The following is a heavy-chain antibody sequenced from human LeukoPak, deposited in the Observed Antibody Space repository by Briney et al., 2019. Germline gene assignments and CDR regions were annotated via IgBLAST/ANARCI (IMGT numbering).Heavy chain of an antibody. J-gene: IGHJ4*02. CDR1: GGSIRSYY. CDR3: ARDRPVDYDFWSGYYDY. V-gene: IGHV4-59*01. CDR2: IYYSGST. Sequence: SETLSLTCTVSGGSIRSYYWSWIRQPPGKGLEWIGYIYYSGSTNYNPSLKSRVTISVDTSKNQFSLKLSSVTAADTAVYYCARDRPVDYDFWSGYYDYWGQGTLVTVSS. D-gene: IGHD3-3*01.